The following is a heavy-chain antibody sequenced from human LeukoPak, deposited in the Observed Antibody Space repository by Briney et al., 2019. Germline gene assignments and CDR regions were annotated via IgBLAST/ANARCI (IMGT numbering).Heavy chain of an antibody. CDR2: IYSGGST. CDR1: GFTVSSNY. Sequence: GGSLRLSCAASGFTVSSNYMSWVRQAPGKGLEWVSVIYSGGSTYYADSVKGRFTISRDNSKNTLYLQMNSLRAEDTAVYYCARGIEQQLETLYYWGQGTLVTVSS. CDR3: ARGIEQQLETLYY. D-gene: IGHD6-13*01. V-gene: IGHV3-53*05. J-gene: IGHJ4*02.